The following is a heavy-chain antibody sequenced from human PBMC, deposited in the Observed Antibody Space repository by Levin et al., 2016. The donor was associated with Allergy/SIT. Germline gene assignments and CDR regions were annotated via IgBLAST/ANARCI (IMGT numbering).Heavy chain of an antibody. CDR2: IKQDGSET. V-gene: IGHV3-7*01. D-gene: IGHD3-9*01. CDR3: ATSMSGYFDN. CDR1: GFSFNTYW. Sequence: LSLTCATSGFSFNTYWMSWVRQVPGKGLEWVANIKQDGSETYYLDSVWGRFTISRDNANNSLYLQMNSLRAEDTALYYCATSMSGYFDNWGQGTLVIVS. J-gene: IGHJ4*02.